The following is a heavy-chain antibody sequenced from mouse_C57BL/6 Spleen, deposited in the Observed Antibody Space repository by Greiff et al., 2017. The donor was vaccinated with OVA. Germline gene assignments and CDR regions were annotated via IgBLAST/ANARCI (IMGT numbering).Heavy chain of an antibody. J-gene: IGHJ4*01. CDR1: GYAFSSSW. CDR3: ARQNSNYDAMDY. D-gene: IGHD2-5*01. CDR2: IYPGDGDT. Sequence: QVQLQQSGPELVKPGASVKISCKASGYAFSSSWMNWVKQRPGKGLEWIGRIYPGDGDTNYNGKFKGKATLTADKSSSTAYMQLSSLTSEDSAVYFCARQNSNYDAMDYWGQGTSVTVSS. V-gene: IGHV1-82*01.